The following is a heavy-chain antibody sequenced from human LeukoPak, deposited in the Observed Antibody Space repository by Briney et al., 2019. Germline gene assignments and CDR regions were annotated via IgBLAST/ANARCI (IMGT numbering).Heavy chain of an antibody. D-gene: IGHD2-15*01. Sequence: GGSLRLSCGASGFPFQNAWMSWVRQAPGKGLDWVGRIKSKADGGATDYAAAVQDKFTISRDDSESMLYLEMSSLTTDDTGVYFCATDALFPAYWGQGTLVTVSS. CDR1: GFPFQNAW. CDR3: ATDALFPAY. J-gene: IGHJ4*02. V-gene: IGHV3-15*01. CDR2: IKSKADGGAT.